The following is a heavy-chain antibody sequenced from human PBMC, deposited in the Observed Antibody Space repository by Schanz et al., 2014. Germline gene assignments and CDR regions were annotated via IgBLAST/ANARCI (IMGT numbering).Heavy chain of an antibody. CDR1: GFTFDEFA. J-gene: IGHJ6*03. Sequence: EVQLVESGGGLVQPGGSLRLSCAASGFTFDEFAMHWVRQSPGKGLEWVSGISWNSASIGYAGSVRGRFTISRDSAKNSLYLQMNSLRPEDTALYYCAKGSRSGSKVMDVWGKGTTVTVSS. D-gene: IGHD3-10*01. V-gene: IGHV3-9*01. CDR2: ISWNSASI. CDR3: AKGSRSGSKVMDV.